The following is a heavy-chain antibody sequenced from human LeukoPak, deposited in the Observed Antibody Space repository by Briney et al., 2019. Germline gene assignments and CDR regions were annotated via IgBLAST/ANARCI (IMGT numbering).Heavy chain of an antibody. CDR3: ARDHGDYLLDP. D-gene: IGHD4-17*01. Sequence: PGGSLRLSCAASGFTFSSYWTHSVREAPGKGLVWVSRINSDGRSTSYADSVKGRVTISRDNAKNTLYLQMNSLRAEDTAVYYCARDHGDYLLDPWGQGSLVSVSS. J-gene: IGHJ5*02. CDR1: GFTFSSYW. V-gene: IGHV3-74*01. CDR2: INSDGRST.